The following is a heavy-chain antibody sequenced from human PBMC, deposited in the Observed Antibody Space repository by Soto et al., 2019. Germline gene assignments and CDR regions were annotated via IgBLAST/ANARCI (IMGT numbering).Heavy chain of an antibody. Sequence: GGSLRLSCAASGFNLSGYGMDWVRQAPGKGLEYVSGISSNGVGTYYANSVQGRFTISRDNSKNTVYLQMGSLRPEDMAVYYCARRARPDFYYMDVWGKGTTVTVSS. D-gene: IGHD6-6*01. CDR3: ARRARPDFYYMDV. CDR2: ISSNGVGT. J-gene: IGHJ6*03. CDR1: GFNLSGYG. V-gene: IGHV3-64*01.